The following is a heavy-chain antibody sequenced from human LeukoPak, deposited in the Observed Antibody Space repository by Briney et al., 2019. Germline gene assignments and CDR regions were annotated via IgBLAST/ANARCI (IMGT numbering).Heavy chain of an antibody. J-gene: IGHJ6*02. Sequence: PSETQSLTCTVSDGPMSNYYWSWIRQPPGKRLEWIGYIYHSGSTNYNPSLNSRVTISIDTSKNQFSLNLSSVTAADTAVYYCARHPTGSGRTNGVDVWGQGTTVTVSS. D-gene: IGHD3-10*01. CDR2: IYHSGST. V-gene: IGHV4-59*08. CDR1: DGPMSNYY. CDR3: ARHPTGSGRTNGVDV.